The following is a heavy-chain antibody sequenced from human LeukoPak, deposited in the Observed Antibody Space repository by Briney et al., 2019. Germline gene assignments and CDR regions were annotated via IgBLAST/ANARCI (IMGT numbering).Heavy chain of an antibody. CDR3: ARVKRSGYGWFDP. CDR1: GYAFTSYG. V-gene: IGHV1-18*01. J-gene: IGHJ5*02. Sequence: ASVKVSCKASGYAFTSYGISCVRQAPGQGLERMGWISAYNGNTNYAQKLQGRVTMTTDTSTSTAYMELRSLRSDDTAVYYCARVKRSGYGWFDPWGQGTLVTVSS. CDR2: ISAYNGNT. D-gene: IGHD2-15*01.